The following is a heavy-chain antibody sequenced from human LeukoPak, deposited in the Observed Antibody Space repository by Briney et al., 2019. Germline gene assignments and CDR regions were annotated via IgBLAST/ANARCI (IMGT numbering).Heavy chain of an antibody. CDR3: ARVSGNDYYDSSGYYILYNWFDP. D-gene: IGHD3-22*01. CDR1: GGSISSYY. J-gene: IGHJ5*02. Sequence: SETLSLTCTVSGGSISSYYWSWIRQPPGKGLEWIGYICYSGSTNYNPSLKSRVTISVDTSKNQFSLKLSSVTAADTAVYYCARVSGNDYYDSSGYYILYNWFDPWGQGTLVTVSS. CDR2: ICYSGST. V-gene: IGHV4-59*01.